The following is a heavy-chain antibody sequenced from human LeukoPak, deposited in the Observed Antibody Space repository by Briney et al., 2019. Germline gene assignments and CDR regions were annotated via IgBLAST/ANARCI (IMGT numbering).Heavy chain of an antibody. CDR1: GFTFSSYG. V-gene: IGHV3-23*01. Sequence: GGTLRLSCAASGFTFSSYGMSWVRQAPGKGLEWVSTIIGSGGSTYDADSVKGRFTISRDNSRNTLYLQMNSLRAEDTAVYYCAKGFYGSRYWYFDRWGRGTLVTVSS. CDR3: AKGFYGSRYWYFDR. D-gene: IGHD3-10*01. CDR2: IIGSGGST. J-gene: IGHJ2*01.